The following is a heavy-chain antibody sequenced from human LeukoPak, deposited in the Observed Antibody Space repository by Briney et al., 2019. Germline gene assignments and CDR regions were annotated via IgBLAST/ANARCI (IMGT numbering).Heavy chain of an antibody. J-gene: IGHJ4*02. CDR2: ISYDGSNK. D-gene: IGHD3-3*01. CDR1: GFTFSGYG. V-gene: IGHV3-30*18. CDR3: AKDGDFWSGYTYFDY. Sequence: GGSLRLSCAASGFTFSGYGMHWVRQAPGKGLEWVAVISYDGSNKYYADSVKGRFTISRDNSKNTLYLQMNSLRAEDTAVYYCAKDGDFWSGYTYFDYWGQGTLVTVSS.